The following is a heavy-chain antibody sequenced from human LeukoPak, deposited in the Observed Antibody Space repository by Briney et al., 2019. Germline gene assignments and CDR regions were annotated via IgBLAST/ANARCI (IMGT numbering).Heavy chain of an antibody. V-gene: IGHV4-59*08. Sequence: SETLSLTCSVSGGSNSGYYWSWIRQPPGKGLEWIGYINYSGRTDYNPSLKSRVTISVDTSKNQFSLKLSSVTAADTAVFYCAGTISGWYYFDYWGQGTLVTVSS. CDR1: GGSNSGYY. D-gene: IGHD6-13*01. CDR2: INYSGRT. J-gene: IGHJ4*02. CDR3: AGTISGWYYFDY.